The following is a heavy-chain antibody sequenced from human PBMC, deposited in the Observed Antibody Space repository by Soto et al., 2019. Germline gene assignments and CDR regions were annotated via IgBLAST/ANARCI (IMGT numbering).Heavy chain of an antibody. Sequence: QMQLQESGPGLLRPSETLSLTCTVSGGSISTSRYYWVWIRQAPGKGLEWIATIYHNGMTYYNPSLKSRGTISLDTSRNHFSLMVNSVTAADTAVFYCASLVNDQHEDFDHWGQGILVTVSS. J-gene: IGHJ4*02. CDR1: GGSISTSRYY. CDR2: IYHNGMT. D-gene: IGHD6-6*01. CDR3: ASLVNDQHEDFDH. V-gene: IGHV4-39*02.